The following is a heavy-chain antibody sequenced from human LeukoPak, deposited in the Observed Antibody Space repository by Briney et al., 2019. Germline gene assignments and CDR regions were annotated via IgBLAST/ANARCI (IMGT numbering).Heavy chain of an antibody. J-gene: IGHJ6*03. CDR2: MNPNSGNT. V-gene: IGHV1-8*01. CDR3: ARALPRYCTNGVCHINNYYYYMDV. CDR1: GYTFTSYD. D-gene: IGHD2-8*01. Sequence: GASVKVSCKASGYTFTSYDINWVRQAPGQGLEWMGWMNPNSGNTDYAQKFQGRVTMTRNTSISTAYMELSSLRSEDTAVYYCARALPRYCTNGVCHINNYYYYMDVWGKGTTVTVSS.